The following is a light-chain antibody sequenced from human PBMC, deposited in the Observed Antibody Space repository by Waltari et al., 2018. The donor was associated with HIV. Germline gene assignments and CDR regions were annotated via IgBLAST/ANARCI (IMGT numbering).Light chain of an antibody. J-gene: IGKJ2*01. V-gene: IGKV1-5*03. CDR3: QQYNSHSYA. Sequence: DVQMTQSPSTLSAGAGHKVTITCRASQIIDNWLAWYQQKPGQPPKLLIYKTSYMGSGVPSRFSGSVSGADFTLIIDGLQPDDFATYYCQQYNSHSYAFGQGTKVDVK. CDR1: QIIDNW. CDR2: KTS.